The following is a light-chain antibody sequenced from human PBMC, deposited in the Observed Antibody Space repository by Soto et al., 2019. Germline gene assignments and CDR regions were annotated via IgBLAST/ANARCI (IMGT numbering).Light chain of an antibody. CDR1: QGIRND. J-gene: IGKJ1*01. CDR2: AAS. CDR3: LQHYNYPRT. V-gene: IGKV1-6*01. Sequence: AIQMTQSPSSLSASVGDSVTIACRASQGIRNDLVWYQQKPGKAPNLLIYAASSLQSGVPSRFSGSGSGTDFTLTISSLQPEDFATYYCLQHYNYPRTFGQGTKVEIK.